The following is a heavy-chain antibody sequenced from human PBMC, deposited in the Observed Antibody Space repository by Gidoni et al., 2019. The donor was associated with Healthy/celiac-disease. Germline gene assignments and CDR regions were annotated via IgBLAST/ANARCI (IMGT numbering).Heavy chain of an antibody. Sequence: QVQLQQWGAGLLKPSETLSLTCAVYGGSFSGYYWSWIRQPPGKGLEWIGEINHSGSTNYNPSLKSRVTISVDTSKNQFSLKLSSVTAADTAVYYCARESRTRGNNWFDPWGQGTLVTVSS. V-gene: IGHV4-34*01. D-gene: IGHD1-1*01. CDR2: INHSGST. J-gene: IGHJ5*02. CDR3: ARESRTRGNNWFDP. CDR1: GGSFSGYY.